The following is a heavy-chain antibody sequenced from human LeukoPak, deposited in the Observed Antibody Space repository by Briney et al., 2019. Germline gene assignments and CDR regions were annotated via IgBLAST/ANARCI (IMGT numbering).Heavy chain of an antibody. J-gene: IGHJ3*02. V-gene: IGHV1-46*01. CDR1: GYTFSSYY. D-gene: IGHD3-22*01. Sequence: ASVKVSCKASGYTFSSYYMHWVRQAPGQGLEWMGLINPGGGSTTSAQKFQGRVTMTRDTSTRTVYMELSSLRSDDTAVYYCAKTHRDSSDYSHDAFDIWGRGTMVTVSS. CDR2: INPGGGST. CDR3: AKTHRDSSDYSHDAFDI.